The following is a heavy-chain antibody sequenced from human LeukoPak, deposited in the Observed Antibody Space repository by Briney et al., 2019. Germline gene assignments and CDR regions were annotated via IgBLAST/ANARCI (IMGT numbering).Heavy chain of an antibody. D-gene: IGHD6-19*01. CDR3: ARHSSGWYEDY. CDR2: IYYSGST. CDR1: GGSISSSSYY. J-gene: IGHJ4*02. V-gene: IGHV4-39*01. Sequence: KPSETLSLTCTVSGGSISSSSYYWGWIRQPPGKGLEWIGSIYYSGSTYYNPSLKSRVTISVDTSKNQFSLKLSSVTAADTAVYYCARHSSGWYEDYWGQGTLVTVSS.